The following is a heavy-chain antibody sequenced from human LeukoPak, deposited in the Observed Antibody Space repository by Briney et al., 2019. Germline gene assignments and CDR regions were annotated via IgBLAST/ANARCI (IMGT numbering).Heavy chain of an antibody. CDR3: ARVLSDSSGWYHFEY. CDR2: IYSGGGT. V-gene: IGHV3-53*01. J-gene: IGHJ4*02. CDR1: GFTVRSNY. Sequence: PGGSLRLSCAASGFTVRSNYMSWVRQAPGKGLEWVSVIYSGGGTNYADSVRGRFTISRHNSKNTLSLQMNSLRAEDTAVYYCARVLSDSSGWYHFEYWGQGPLVTVSS. D-gene: IGHD6-19*01.